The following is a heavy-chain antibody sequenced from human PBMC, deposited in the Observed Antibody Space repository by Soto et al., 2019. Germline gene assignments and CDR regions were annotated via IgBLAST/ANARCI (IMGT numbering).Heavy chain of an antibody. CDR1: GFSFSSYS. CDR3: ARVELVRSVGSGSYHYYYYYYMDV. J-gene: IGHJ6*03. Sequence: GGSLTLACRASGFSFSSYSMNWVHQAPEKGLEWVSSISSSSSYIYYADSVKGRFTISRDNAKNSLYLQMNSLRAEDTAVYYCARVELVRSVGSGSYHYYYYYYMDVWGKGTTVTVSS. D-gene: IGHD3-10*01. V-gene: IGHV3-21*01. CDR2: ISSSSSYI.